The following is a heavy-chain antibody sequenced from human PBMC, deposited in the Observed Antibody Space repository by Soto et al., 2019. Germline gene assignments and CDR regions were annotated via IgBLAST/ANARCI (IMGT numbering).Heavy chain of an antibody. CDR1: GFSLTTSGVG. CDR3: AHRVLRAVFGLVTTTAIYFDF. D-gene: IGHD3-3*01. Sequence: QITLNESGPTVVKPTETLTLTCTFSGFSLTTSGVGVGWVRQSPGKAPEWLAFIYWDDDKRYSTSLKSRLTITKDTYKNKVVRTMANVDPADTATYYCAHRVLRAVFGLVTTTAIYFDFWGPGTPVVVSS. CDR2: IYWDDDK. V-gene: IGHV2-5*02. J-gene: IGHJ4*02.